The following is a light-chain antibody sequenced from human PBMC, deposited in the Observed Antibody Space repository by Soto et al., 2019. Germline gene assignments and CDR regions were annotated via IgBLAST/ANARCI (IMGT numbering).Light chain of an antibody. Sequence: EIAMTQSPATLSVSPGERATLSCRASQSISTELAWYQQIPGQPPRLLIYSASTRATSVPARFTGSGSGSEFTLTISGLQSEDFAIYYCQHDHSWPLTCGQGTRLEI. CDR1: QSISTE. J-gene: IGKJ2*01. V-gene: IGKV3-15*01. CDR2: SAS. CDR3: QHDHSWPLT.